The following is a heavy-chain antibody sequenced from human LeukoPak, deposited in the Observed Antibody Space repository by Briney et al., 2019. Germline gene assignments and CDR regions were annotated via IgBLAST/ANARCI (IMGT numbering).Heavy chain of an antibody. V-gene: IGHV4-39*01. CDR2: IYYSGTT. Sequence: SETLSLTCTVSGGSISSSSYYWGWIRQPPGKGLEWIGNIYYSGTTHYNPSLKSRVTISVDTSKNQFSLKLSSVTAADTAVYYCARLGMFDYWGQGTLVTVSS. CDR1: GGSISSSSYY. CDR3: ARLGMFDY. D-gene: IGHD7-27*01. J-gene: IGHJ4*02.